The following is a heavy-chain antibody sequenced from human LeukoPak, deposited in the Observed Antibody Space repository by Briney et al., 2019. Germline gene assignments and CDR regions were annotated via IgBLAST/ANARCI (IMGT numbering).Heavy chain of an antibody. V-gene: IGHV3-23*01. Sequence: PGGSLRLSCAASGFTFSSYAMSWVRQAPGKGLEWVSTISGSGGSTYYADSVKGRFTISRDNSKNTLYLQMNSLRAEDTAVYYCAKDPEGDPSFDYWGQGTLVTVSS. CDR2: ISGSGGST. CDR1: GFTFSSYA. CDR3: AKDPEGDPSFDY. J-gene: IGHJ4*02. D-gene: IGHD1-14*01.